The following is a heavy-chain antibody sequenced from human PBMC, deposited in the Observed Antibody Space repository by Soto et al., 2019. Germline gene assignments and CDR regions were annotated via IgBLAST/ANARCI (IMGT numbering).Heavy chain of an antibody. D-gene: IGHD6-19*01. CDR3: ARGRDDSGWSSAEYLQH. CDR1: GYIFSNYG. J-gene: IGHJ1*01. V-gene: IGHV1-18*01. Sequence: QVQLVQSGAEVKKPGASVTVSCKASGYIFSNYGINWVRQAPGQGLEWMGWISAYNGNTNNAQKIQGRVTMTTDTSTSTAYMELRSLRSDDTAVYYCARGRDDSGWSSAEYLQHWGQGTLVTVST. CDR2: ISAYNGNT.